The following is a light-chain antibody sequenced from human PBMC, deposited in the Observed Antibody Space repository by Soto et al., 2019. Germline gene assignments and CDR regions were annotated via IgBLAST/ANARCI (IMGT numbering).Light chain of an antibody. Sequence: EIVLTQSPGILSLSPGERATFSCRASQSVGSTSLAWYQQKPGQAPRLLISGASRRATGVPERFSGSGSGTDFSLTISGLEPEDFAVYYCQQYGGSPRTFGQGTKVEIK. CDR1: QSVGSTS. CDR3: QQYGGSPRT. J-gene: IGKJ1*01. V-gene: IGKV3-20*01. CDR2: GAS.